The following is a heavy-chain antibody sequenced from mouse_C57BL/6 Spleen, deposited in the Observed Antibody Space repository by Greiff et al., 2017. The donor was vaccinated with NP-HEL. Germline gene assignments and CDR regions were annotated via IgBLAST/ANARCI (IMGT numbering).Heavy chain of an antibody. V-gene: IGHV1-64*01. J-gene: IGHJ4*01. CDR2: IHPNSGST. Sequence: QVQLQQPGAELVKPGASVKLSCKASGYTFTSYWMHWVKQRPGQGLEWIGMIHPNSGSTNYNEKFKSKATLTVDKSSSTAYMQLSSLTSEDSAVYYCARSRYHYAMDYWGQGTSVTGSS. D-gene: IGHD3-1*01. CDR1: GYTFTSYW. CDR3: ARSRYHYAMDY.